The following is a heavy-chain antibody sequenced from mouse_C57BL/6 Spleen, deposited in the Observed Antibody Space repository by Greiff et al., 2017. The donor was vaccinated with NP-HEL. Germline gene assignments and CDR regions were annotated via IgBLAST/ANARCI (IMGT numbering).Heavy chain of an antibody. J-gene: IGHJ4*01. D-gene: IGHD1-1*01. Sequence: VQLQQSGAELVKPGASVKLSCTASGFNIKDYYMHWVKQRTEQGLEWIGRIDPEDGETKYAPKFPGKATITADTSSNTAYLQLSSLTSEDTAVYYCARNYYGSSYEAMDYWGQGTSVTVSS. CDR1: GFNIKDYY. CDR2: IDPEDGET. CDR3: ARNYYGSSYEAMDY. V-gene: IGHV14-2*01.